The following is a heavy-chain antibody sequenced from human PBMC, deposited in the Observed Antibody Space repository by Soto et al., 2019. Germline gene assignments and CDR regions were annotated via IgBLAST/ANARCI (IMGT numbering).Heavy chain of an antibody. Sequence: SETLSLTCTVSGGSISSSSYYWGWIRQPPGKGLEWIGSIYYSGSTYYNPSLKSRVTISVDTSKNQFSLKLSSVTAADTAVYYCATPAHGDYELDYWGQGTLVTVSS. CDR2: IYYSGST. CDR1: GGSISSSSYY. V-gene: IGHV4-39*01. D-gene: IGHD4-17*01. J-gene: IGHJ4*02. CDR3: ATPAHGDYELDY.